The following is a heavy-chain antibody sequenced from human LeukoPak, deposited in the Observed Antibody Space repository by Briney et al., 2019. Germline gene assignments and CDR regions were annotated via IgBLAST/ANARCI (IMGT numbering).Heavy chain of an antibody. J-gene: IGHJ4*02. V-gene: IGHV4-59*01. D-gene: IGHD3-9*01. CDR1: GGSISTYY. CDR2: IYYSGST. Sequence: PSETLSLTCTVSGGSISTYYWSWIRQPPGKELEWIGYIYYSGSTNYNPSLKSRVTISVDTSKNQFSLKLSSVTAADTAVYYCARSEGYVLRYFDWGQGTLVTVSS. CDR3: ARSEGYVLRYFD.